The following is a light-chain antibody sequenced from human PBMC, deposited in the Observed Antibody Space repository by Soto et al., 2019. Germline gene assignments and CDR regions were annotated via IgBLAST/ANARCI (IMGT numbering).Light chain of an antibody. CDR1: QSISSW. CDR2: KAS. Sequence: DIQMPQSPSTLSASVGDRVTITCWASQSISSWLAWYQQKPGKAPKLLIYKASSLESGVPSRFSGSGSGTDFTLTISSLQPDDFATYYCQQYNSYSLTFCGGTKVEIK. J-gene: IGKJ4*01. V-gene: IGKV1-5*03. CDR3: QQYNSYSLT.